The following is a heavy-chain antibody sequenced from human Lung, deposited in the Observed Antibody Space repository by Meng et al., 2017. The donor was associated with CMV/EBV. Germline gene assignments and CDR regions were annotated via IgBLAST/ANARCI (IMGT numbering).Heavy chain of an antibody. CDR2: IGPSGGNT. Sequence: GESLKISCAASGFTFSSYEMNWVRQAPGKGLEWVSGIGPSGGNTYYADSVKGRFTISRDNSRNTLYLQMNGLRAEDTAVYYCAKAGYSSSWYVFDYWGQGTLVTVSS. CDR3: AKAGYSSSWYVFDY. J-gene: IGHJ4*02. CDR1: GFTFSSYE. D-gene: IGHD6-13*01. V-gene: IGHV3-23*01.